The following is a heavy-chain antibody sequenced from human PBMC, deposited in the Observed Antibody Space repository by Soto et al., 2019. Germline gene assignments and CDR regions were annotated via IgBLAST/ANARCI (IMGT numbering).Heavy chain of an antibody. Sequence: ASVKVSCKASGGTFSNYAISWVRQAPGQGLEWMGGIIAIFGTANYAQKFQGRVTITADTSTSTAYMELSSLTSDDTAVYYCASVESSGYYQIYDCYYGMDFWGQGTTVTVSS. CDR3: ASVESSGYYQIYDCYYGMDF. V-gene: IGHV1-69*06. J-gene: IGHJ6*02. CDR1: GGTFSNYA. D-gene: IGHD3-22*01. CDR2: IIAIFGTA.